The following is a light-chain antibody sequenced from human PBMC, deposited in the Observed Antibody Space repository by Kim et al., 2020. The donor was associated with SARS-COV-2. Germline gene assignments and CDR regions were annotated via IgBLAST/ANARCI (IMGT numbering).Light chain of an antibody. CDR3: QQFNNWPLYS. Sequence: VSPGETAPLSCRASQSVNSNLAWFQQKPGQAPRLLIYGASTRAPGVPPRFSGSGSGTEFTLTISSLQSEDFAVYYCQQFNNWPLYSFGQGTKLEI. CDR1: QSVNSN. J-gene: IGKJ2*03. V-gene: IGKV3-15*01. CDR2: GAS.